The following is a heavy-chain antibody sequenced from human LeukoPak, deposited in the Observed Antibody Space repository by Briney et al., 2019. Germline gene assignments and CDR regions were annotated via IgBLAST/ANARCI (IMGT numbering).Heavy chain of an antibody. J-gene: IGHJ1*01. CDR1: GFTVSSNY. D-gene: IGHD2-15*01. Sequence: GGSLRLSCAASGFTVSSNYMSWVRQAPGKGLEWVSVIYSGGSTYYADSVKGRFTISRDNSKNTLYLQMNSLRAEDTAVYYCAITRDIVVVVAAPNFQHWGQGTLVTVSS. CDR3: AITRDIVVVVAAPNFQH. V-gene: IGHV3-53*01. CDR2: IYSGGST.